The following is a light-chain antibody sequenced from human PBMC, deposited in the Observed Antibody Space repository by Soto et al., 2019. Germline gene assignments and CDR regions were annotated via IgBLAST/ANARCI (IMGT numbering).Light chain of an antibody. CDR2: DVT. J-gene: IGLJ3*02. V-gene: IGLV2-14*03. Sequence: QSALTQPASVSGSPGQSITISCTGTSGDVGGYNYVSWYQQHPGKAPKLMIYDVTNRPSGVSDRFSGSKSGNTASLSISGLQAEDEADYYCSSYTSSSINWLFGGGTKLTVL. CDR1: SGDVGGYNY. CDR3: SSYTSSSINWL.